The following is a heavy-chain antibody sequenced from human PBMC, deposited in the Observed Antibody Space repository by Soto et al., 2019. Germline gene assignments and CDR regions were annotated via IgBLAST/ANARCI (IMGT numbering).Heavy chain of an antibody. J-gene: IGHJ4*02. D-gene: IGHD6-19*01. CDR3: AGDQWALDHSRGWCGD. V-gene: IGHV1-18*04. CDR1: GYSFISYG. Sequence: QVRLVQSGGEVKKPGASVKVSCKASGYSFISYGISWVRQAPGQGPEWMGWISGYNGNTKYAHKLQGRVTMTTNTSTSTAYMELRSLRSDDTAVYYCAGDQWALDHSRGWCGDWGQGTLVPVSS. CDR2: ISGYNGNT.